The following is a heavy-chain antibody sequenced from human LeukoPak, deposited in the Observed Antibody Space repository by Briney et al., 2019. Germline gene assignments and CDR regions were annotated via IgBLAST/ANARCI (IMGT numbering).Heavy chain of an antibody. CDR3: ARGARTITMRLDY. Sequence: ASVKVSCKASGGTFSSYAISWVRQAPGQGLEWMGGIIPIFGTANYAQKFQGRVTITADKSTSTAYMELSSLRSEDTAVYYCARGARTITMRLDYWGQGTLVTVSS. V-gene: IGHV1-69*06. D-gene: IGHD3-22*01. CDR2: IIPIFGTA. CDR1: GGTFSSYA. J-gene: IGHJ4*02.